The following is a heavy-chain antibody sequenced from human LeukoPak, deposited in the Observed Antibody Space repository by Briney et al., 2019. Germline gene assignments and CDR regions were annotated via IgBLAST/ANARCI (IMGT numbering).Heavy chain of an antibody. CDR1: GGSISSGGYY. CDR2: ISDIGSI. D-gene: IGHD2/OR15-2a*01. CDR3: AGHHPRNTVDF. Sequence: SKTLSLTCTVSGGSISSGGYYWSWIRQPPGKGLEWIAYISDIGSINYNPSLKSRVTISLDTSKNQFSLKLSSVTAADTAVYYCAGHHPRNTVDFWGQGTLVTVSS. J-gene: IGHJ4*02. V-gene: IGHV4-61*08.